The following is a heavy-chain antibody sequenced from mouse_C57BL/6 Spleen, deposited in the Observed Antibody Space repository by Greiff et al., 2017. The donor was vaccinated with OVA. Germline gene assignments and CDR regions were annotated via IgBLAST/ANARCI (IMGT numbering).Heavy chain of an antibody. V-gene: IGHV5-9*01. CDR1: GFTFSSYT. CDR3: ARRGVTGPEFAD. CDR2: ISGGGGNT. D-gene: IGHD4-1*01. Sequence: EVQLMQSGGGLVKPGASLKLSCAASGFTFSSYTMSWVRQTPEQSLEWVGTISGGGGNTYYPDSVKGRVTISGDKATNTLYLQMSSLRSEDSALYYCARRGVTGPEFADWGQGTLVTVSA. J-gene: IGHJ3*01.